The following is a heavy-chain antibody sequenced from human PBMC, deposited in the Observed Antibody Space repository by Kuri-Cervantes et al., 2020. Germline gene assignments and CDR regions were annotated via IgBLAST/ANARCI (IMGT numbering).Heavy chain of an antibody. J-gene: IGHJ4*02. CDR3: ARGLVRLRPLRYFDY. V-gene: IGHV4-38-2*01. Sequence: SQTLSLTCAVSGYSITSGYYWGWIRQPPGKGLEWIGEINHSGGTNYNPSLKSRVTISVDTSKNQFSLKLSSVTAADTAVYYCARGLVRLRPLRYFDYWGQGTLVTVSS. CDR2: INHSGGT. CDR1: GYSITSGYY. D-gene: IGHD6-25*01.